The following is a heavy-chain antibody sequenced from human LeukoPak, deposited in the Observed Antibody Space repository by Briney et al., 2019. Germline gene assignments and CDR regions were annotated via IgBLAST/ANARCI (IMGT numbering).Heavy chain of an antibody. V-gene: IGHV4-34*01. Sequence: SETLSITCAVYGGSFSGYYWSWIRQPPGKGLEWIGEINHSGSTNYNPSLKSRVTISVDTFKNQFSLKLSSVTAADTAVYYCARGLYYYYGMDVWGQGTTVTVSS. CDR1: GGSFSGYY. CDR2: INHSGST. J-gene: IGHJ6*02. CDR3: ARGLYYYYGMDV.